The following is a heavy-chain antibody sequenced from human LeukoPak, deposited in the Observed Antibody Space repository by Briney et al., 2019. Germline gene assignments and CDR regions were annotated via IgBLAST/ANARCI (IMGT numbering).Heavy chain of an antibody. Sequence: GGSLRLSCAASRFTFSNAWMSWVRQAPGKGLEWVGRIKSKTSGGTTDYAAPVKGRFAISREDSKNTLYLQMNSLKTEGAAVYYCTTEGYTYGYHSFDIWGQGTMVTVSS. J-gene: IGHJ3*02. V-gene: IGHV3-15*01. CDR3: TTEGYTYGYHSFDI. D-gene: IGHD5-18*01. CDR2: IKSKTSGGTT. CDR1: RFTFSNAW.